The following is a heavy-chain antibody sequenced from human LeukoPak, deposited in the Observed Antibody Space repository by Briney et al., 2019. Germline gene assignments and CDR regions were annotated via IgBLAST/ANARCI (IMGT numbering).Heavy chain of an antibody. Sequence: ASVKVSCKASGYTTTSHYMHLVRQAPGQGLEWMGIINPSGGSTSYAQKFQGRVTMTRDTSTSTVYMELSSLRSDDTAVYYCARTVAGTDSRDAFDIWGQGTMVTVSS. CDR1: GYTTTSHY. J-gene: IGHJ3*02. CDR2: INPSGGST. CDR3: ARTVAGTDSRDAFDI. D-gene: IGHD6-19*01. V-gene: IGHV1-46*01.